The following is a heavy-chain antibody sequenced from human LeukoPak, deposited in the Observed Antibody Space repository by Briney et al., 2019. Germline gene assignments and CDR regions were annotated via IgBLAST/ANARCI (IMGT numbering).Heavy chain of an antibody. CDR1: GYTFSRYW. J-gene: IGHJ4*02. V-gene: IGHV3-74*03. D-gene: IGHD6-13*01. CDR3: KTVLSSNRYKRCDY. Sequence: GASVRLSCAASGYTFSRYWMHWVRQAPGQGLMWISRISPDGSTTMYADSVKGRFTISRDNAKSTFYLQMNSLGAEDTAVYYCKTVLSSNRYKRCDYWGQGTLVTVSS. CDR2: ISPDGSTT.